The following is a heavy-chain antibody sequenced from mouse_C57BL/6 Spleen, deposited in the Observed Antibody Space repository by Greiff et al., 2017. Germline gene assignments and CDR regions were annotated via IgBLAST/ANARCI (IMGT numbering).Heavy chain of an antibody. J-gene: IGHJ1*03. D-gene: IGHD1-1*01. V-gene: IGHV5-17*01. CDR1: GFTFSDYG. CDR2: ISSGSSTI. CDR3: AVYYYGSSYYWYFDV. Sequence: EVQRVESGGGLVKPGGSLKLSCAASGFTFSDYGMHWVRQAPEKGLEWVAYISSGSSTIYYADTVKGRFTISRDNAKNTLFLQMTSLRSEDTAMYYCAVYYYGSSYYWYFDVWGTGTTVTVSS.